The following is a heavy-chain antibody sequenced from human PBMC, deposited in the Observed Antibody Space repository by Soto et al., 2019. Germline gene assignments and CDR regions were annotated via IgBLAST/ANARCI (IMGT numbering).Heavy chain of an antibody. CDR3: ARDKRSGGRGFDY. CDR2: IYYSGST. J-gene: IGHJ4*02. CDR1: GGSISSGGYY. V-gene: IGHV4-31*03. Sequence: QVQLQESGPGLVKPSQTLSLTCTVSGGSISSGGYYWSWIPQHPGKGLKWIGYIYYSGSTYYNPPLKSRVTISVDTSKNQFSLKLSSVTAADTAVYYCARDKRSGGRGFDYWGQGTLVTVSS. D-gene: IGHD2-15*01.